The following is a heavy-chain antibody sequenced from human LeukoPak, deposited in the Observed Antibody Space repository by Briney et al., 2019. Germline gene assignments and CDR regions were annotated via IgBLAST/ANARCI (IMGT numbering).Heavy chain of an antibody. CDR2: IQYDGSNQ. CDR1: VFTFSTYD. Sequence: TGGSLRLSCTASVFTFSTYDMHWVRQAPGKGLEWVTFIQYDGSNQYYADSVKGRFTISRDNSKNTLYLQMNSLRGEDSAVYHCAKDVKSDPYNYYMDVWGKGTTVTVSS. J-gene: IGHJ6*03. CDR3: AKDVKSDPYNYYMDV. V-gene: IGHV3-30*02.